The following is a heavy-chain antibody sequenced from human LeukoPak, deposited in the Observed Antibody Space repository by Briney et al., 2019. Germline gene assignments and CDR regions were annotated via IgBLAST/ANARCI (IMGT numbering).Heavy chain of an antibody. V-gene: IGHV1-8*02. CDR3: ARKGGYYYYPDWFDS. J-gene: IGHJ5*01. D-gene: IGHD3-22*01. CDR2: MNPNSGNT. CDR1: GYTFTSYD. Sequence: ASVKVSCKASGYTFTSYDINWVRQATGQGLEWMGWMNPNSGNTGYAQKFQGRVTMTRDTSINTAYMELSSLRSEDTAVYYCARKGGYYYYPDWFDSWGQGTLVTVSS.